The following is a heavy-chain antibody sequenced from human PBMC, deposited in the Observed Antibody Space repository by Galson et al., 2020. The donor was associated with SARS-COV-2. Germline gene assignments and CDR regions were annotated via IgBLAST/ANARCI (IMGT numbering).Heavy chain of an antibody. CDR1: GDSVNRNKNY. Sequence: SETLSLTCTVSGDSVNRNKNYWSWIRQPPGKGLEWIGTVYSSGNTYDNPSLSSRLTISVDTSKNQFSLELTSVTAADTAVYYCARLCYYSDGNSDFDCDCWGQGTLVSVSS. V-gene: IGHV4-39*01. J-gene: IGHJ4*02. CDR2: VYSSGNT. CDR3: ARLCYYSDGNSDFDCDC. D-gene: IGHD3-22*01.